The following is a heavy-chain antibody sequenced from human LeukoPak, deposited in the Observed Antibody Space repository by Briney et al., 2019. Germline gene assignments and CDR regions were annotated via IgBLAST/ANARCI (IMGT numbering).Heavy chain of an antibody. Sequence: GGSLRLSCAASGFTVSSNYMSWVRQAPGKGLEWVSVIYSGGSTYYADSVKGRFTISRDNSKNTLYLQMNSLRAEDTAVYYCASPGIAAAGALDYWGQGTLVTVSS. J-gene: IGHJ4*02. CDR2: IYSGGST. V-gene: IGHV3-66*01. D-gene: IGHD6-13*01. CDR3: ASPGIAAAGALDY. CDR1: GFTVSSNY.